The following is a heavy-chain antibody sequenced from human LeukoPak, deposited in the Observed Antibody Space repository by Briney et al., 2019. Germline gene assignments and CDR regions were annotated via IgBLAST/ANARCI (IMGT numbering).Heavy chain of an antibody. CDR2: INPNSGGT. D-gene: IGHD3-3*01. V-gene: IGHV1-2*02. CDR3: ARSGEYYDFWSGYSVWFGEF. Sequence: GASVKVSCKASGYTFTGYYMHWVRQAPGQGLEWMGWINPNSGGTNYAQKLQGRVTMTTDTSTSTAYMELRSLRSDDTAVYYCARSGEYYDFWSGYSVWFGEFWGQGTLVTVSS. CDR1: GYTFTGYY. J-gene: IGHJ4*02.